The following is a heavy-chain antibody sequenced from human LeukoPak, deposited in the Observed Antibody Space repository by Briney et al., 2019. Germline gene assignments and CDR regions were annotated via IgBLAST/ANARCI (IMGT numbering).Heavy chain of an antibody. CDR3: AKDLHY. V-gene: IGHV3-30*18. J-gene: IGHJ4*02. CDR2: ISDDGSKK. CDR1: GFTFSSSG. Sequence: GRSLRLSCTASGFTFSSSGMHWVRQAPGKGLEWVAVISDDGSKKFCADSVKGRFTISRDNSKNTLYLQMNGLRPEDTAVYYCAKDLHYWGQGTLVTVSS.